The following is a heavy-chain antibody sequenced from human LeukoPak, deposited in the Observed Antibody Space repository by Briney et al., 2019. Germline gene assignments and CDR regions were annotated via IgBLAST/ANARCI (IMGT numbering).Heavy chain of an antibody. J-gene: IGHJ4*02. V-gene: IGHV1-18*01. CDR1: GYTFTSYG. CDR2: VSPYNDNT. CDR3: ARGSYEDY. Sequence: ASVQVSCKASGYTFTSYGITWVRQAPGQGLEWMGWVSPYNDNTNYAQNLRDRVTMTTDTSATTAYMELRSLRSDDTAVYYCARGSYEDYWGQGTLVTVSS. D-gene: IGHD3-16*01.